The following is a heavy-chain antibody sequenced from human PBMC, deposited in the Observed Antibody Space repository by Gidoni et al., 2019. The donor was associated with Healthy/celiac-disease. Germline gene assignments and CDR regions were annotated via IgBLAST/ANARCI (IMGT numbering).Heavy chain of an antibody. Sequence: QVQLVESGGGVVQPGRSLRPSCAASGFTFSSYGMHWVRQAPGKGLEWVAFISYDGSNKDYAESVKGRFTISRDNSKNTLYLQMNSLRAEDTAVYYCAKFPSVSGSYYNVVYWGQGTLVTVSS. CDR2: ISYDGSNK. V-gene: IGHV3-30*18. D-gene: IGHD3-10*01. CDR3: AKFPSVSGSYYNVVY. CDR1: GFTFSSYG. J-gene: IGHJ4*02.